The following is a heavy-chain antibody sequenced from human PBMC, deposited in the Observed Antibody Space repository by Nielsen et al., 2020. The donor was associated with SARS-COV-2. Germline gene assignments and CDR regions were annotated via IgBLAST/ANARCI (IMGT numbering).Heavy chain of an antibody. CDR3: ARDQSSSWGEDYFDY. J-gene: IGHJ4*02. CDR1: GFTFSSYG. D-gene: IGHD6-13*01. CDR2: ISYDGSNK. V-gene: IGHV3-30*03. Sequence: GGSLRLSCAASGFTFSSYGMHWVRQAPGKGLEWVAVISYDGSNKYYADSAKGRFTISRDNSKNTLYLQMNSLRAEDTAVYYCARDQSSSWGEDYFDYWGQGTLVTVSS.